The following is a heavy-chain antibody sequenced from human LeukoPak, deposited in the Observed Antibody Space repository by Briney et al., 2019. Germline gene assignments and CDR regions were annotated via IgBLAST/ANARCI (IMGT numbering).Heavy chain of an antibody. CDR3: ATFCSGGDCYSFAP. J-gene: IGHJ5*02. Sequence: GGSLRLSCAASGFTFSSYAMSWVRQAPGKGLEWVSAISGSGGSTYYADSVKGRFTISRDNSKDTLFLQMDSLRVEDTAVYYCATFCSGGDCYSFAPWGQGTLVTVSS. V-gene: IGHV3-23*01. CDR2: ISGSGGST. D-gene: IGHD2-15*01. CDR1: GFTFSSYA.